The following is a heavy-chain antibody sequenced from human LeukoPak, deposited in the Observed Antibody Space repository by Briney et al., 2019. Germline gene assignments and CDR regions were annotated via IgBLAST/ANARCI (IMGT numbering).Heavy chain of an antibody. D-gene: IGHD6-19*01. CDR1: GFIFSNYG. J-gene: IGHJ4*02. CDR2: IRYDGSNE. Sequence: PGGSLRLSCAASGFIFSNYGMHWVRQAPGKGLEWVAFIRYDGSNEYYADSVKGRLTISRDNSKNTMYLQMNSLRAEDTAVYYCAKDTNSGWSYFDYWGQGTLVTVSS. V-gene: IGHV3-30*02. CDR3: AKDTNSGWSYFDY.